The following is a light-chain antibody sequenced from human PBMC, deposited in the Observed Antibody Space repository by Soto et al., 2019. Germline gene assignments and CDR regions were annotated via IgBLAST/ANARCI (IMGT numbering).Light chain of an antibody. V-gene: IGKV1-5*03. CDR1: QSISRL. CDR2: KAS. CDR3: QQYNSYPLT. J-gene: IGKJ5*01. Sequence: DIQMTQSPSTLSASVGDRVTITCRASQSISRLLAWYQQKPGRAPTLLIYKASTLESGVPPRFSGSGSGTXXXLXXXXXQPDDFATYYCQQYNSYPLTFGQGTRLEIK.